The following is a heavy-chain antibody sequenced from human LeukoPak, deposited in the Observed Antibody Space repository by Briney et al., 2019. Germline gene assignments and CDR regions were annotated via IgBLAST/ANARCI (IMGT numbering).Heavy chain of an antibody. CDR1: GFTFSSYS. D-gene: IGHD5-12*01. J-gene: IGHJ4*02. V-gene: IGHV3-21*01. CDR2: ISNSSSYI. Sequence: GGSLRLSCAASGFTFSSYSMNWVRQAPGKGLEWVSSISNSSSYIYYADSVKGRFTISRDNAKNSLYLQMNSLRAEDTAVYYCARIGTATVDYWGQGTLVTVSS. CDR3: ARIGTATVDY.